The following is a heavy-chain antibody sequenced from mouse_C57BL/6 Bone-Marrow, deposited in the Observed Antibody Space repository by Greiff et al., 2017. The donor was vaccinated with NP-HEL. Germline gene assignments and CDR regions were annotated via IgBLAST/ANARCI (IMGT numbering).Heavy chain of an antibody. CDR1: GYTFTSYW. CDR3: AREDYYGSAWFAY. V-gene: IGHV1-64*01. CDR2: IHPNSGST. J-gene: IGHJ3*01. Sequence: QVQLQQPGAELVKPGASVKLSCKASGYTFTSYWMHWVKQRPGQGLEWIGMIHPNSGSTNYNEKFKSKATLTVDKSSSTAYMQLSSLTSVDSSVYYCAREDYYGSAWFAYWGQGTLVTVSA. D-gene: IGHD1-1*01.